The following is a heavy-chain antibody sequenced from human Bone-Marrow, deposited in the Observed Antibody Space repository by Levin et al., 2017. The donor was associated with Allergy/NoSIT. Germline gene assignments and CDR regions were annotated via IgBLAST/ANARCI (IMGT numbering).Heavy chain of an antibody. J-gene: IGHJ4*02. V-gene: IGHV3-49*03. Sequence: GGSLRLSCTASGFTFGDYAMSWFRQAPGKGLEWVGFIRSKAYGGTTEYAASVKGRFTISRDDSKSIAYLQMNSLKTEDTAVYYCTRAQGGPSCSSTSCYNSGYFDYWGQGTLVTVSS. CDR2: IRSKAYGGTT. CDR3: TRAQGGPSCSSTSCYNSGYFDY. D-gene: IGHD2-2*02. CDR1: GFTFGDYA.